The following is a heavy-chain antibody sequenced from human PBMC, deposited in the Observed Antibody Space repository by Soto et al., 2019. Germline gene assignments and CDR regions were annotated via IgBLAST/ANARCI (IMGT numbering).Heavy chain of an antibody. V-gene: IGHV4-59*01. Sequence: SETLSLTCTVSGGSISSYYWSWIRQPPGKGLEWIGYIYYSGSTNYNPSLKSRVTISVDTSKNQFSLKLSSVTAADTAVYYCARDKAVAGSVDYYYYMDVWGKGTMVTVSS. CDR2: IYYSGST. CDR3: ARDKAVAGSVDYYYYMDV. J-gene: IGHJ6*03. D-gene: IGHD6-19*01. CDR1: GGSISSYY.